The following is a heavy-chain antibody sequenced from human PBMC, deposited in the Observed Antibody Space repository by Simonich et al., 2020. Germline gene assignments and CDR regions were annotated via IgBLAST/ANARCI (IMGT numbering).Heavy chain of an antibody. V-gene: IGHV3-23*01. Sequence: GGGLVQPGGSLRLSCAASGFTFSSYAMSWVRQAPGKGLEWVSAISGSGGSTYYADSVKGRLTISRDNSKTKLYLQMNSLKAEDTAVYYCAKDLGERITMIVVVIDAFDIWGQGTMVTVSS. CDR1: GFTFSSYA. J-gene: IGHJ3*02. D-gene: IGHD3-22*01. CDR3: AKDLGERITMIVVVIDAFDI. CDR2: ISGSGGST.